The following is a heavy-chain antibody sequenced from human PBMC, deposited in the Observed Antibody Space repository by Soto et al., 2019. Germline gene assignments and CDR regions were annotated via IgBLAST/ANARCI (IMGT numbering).Heavy chain of an antibody. CDR1: GYTFTSYG. D-gene: IGHD3-22*01. J-gene: IGHJ4*02. CDR3: ARALLYYDSSGYHPFDY. V-gene: IGHV1-18*01. CDR2: ISAYNGNT. Sequence: AASVKVSCKASGYTFTSYGISWVRQAPGQGLEWMGWISAYNGNTNYAQKLQGRVTMTTDTSTSTAYMELRSLRSDDTAVYYCARALLYYDSSGYHPFDYWGQGTLVTVSS.